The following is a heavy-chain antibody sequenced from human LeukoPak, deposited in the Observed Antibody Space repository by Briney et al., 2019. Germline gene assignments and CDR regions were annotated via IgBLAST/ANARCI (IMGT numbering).Heavy chain of an antibody. V-gene: IGHV1-46*01. CDR2: INPSGGST. D-gene: IGHD1-26*01. CDR3: ARDPGPNSGSYKPHAFDI. J-gene: IGHJ3*02. CDR1: GYTFTSYY. Sequence: ASVNVSCKASGYTFTSYYMHWVRQAPGQGLEWMGIINPSGGSTSYAQKFQGRVTMTRDTSTSTVYMELSSLRSEDTAVYYCARDPGPNSGSYKPHAFDIWGQGTMVTVSS.